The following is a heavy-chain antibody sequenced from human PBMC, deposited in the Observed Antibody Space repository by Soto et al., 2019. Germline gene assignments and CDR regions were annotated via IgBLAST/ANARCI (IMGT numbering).Heavy chain of an antibody. Sequence: SETLSLTCTVSGASISSYYWGWIRQPPGKGLEWIGSIYYSGSTYYNPSLESRVTISIDTSKYQFSLKLSSVTAADTVLFYFARLGYLGSGIYYIPDYWGQGTLVTVSS. J-gene: IGHJ4*02. CDR3: ARLGYLGSGIYYIPDY. CDR2: IYYSGST. CDR1: GASISSYY. V-gene: IGHV4-39*01. D-gene: IGHD3-10*01.